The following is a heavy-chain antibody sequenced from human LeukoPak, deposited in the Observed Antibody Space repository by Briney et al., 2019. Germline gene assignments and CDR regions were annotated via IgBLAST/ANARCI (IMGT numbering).Heavy chain of an antibody. V-gene: IGHV1-3*01. D-gene: IGHD5-24*01. J-gene: IGHJ6*04. Sequence: ASVKVSCKASGYTFTRYAMHWVRQAPGQRLEWMGWINAGNGNTKYSQKFQGRVTITRDTSASTAYRELSSLRSEDTAVYYCASATRGVYGMDVWGKGTTVTVSS. CDR2: INAGNGNT. CDR3: ASATRGVYGMDV. CDR1: GYTFTRYA.